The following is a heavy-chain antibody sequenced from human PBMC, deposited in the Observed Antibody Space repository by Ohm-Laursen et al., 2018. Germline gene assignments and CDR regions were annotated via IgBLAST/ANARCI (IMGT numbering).Heavy chain of an antibody. Sequence: SLRLSCAATGFTFSSYGMHWVRQAPGKGLEWVAVISHDGSNKYYADSVKGRFIISRDNSKNTLYLQMNSLRAEDTAVYYCAKGSGATGFDYWGQGTLVTVSS. CDR1: GFTFSSYG. D-gene: IGHD1-26*01. V-gene: IGHV3-30*18. J-gene: IGHJ4*02. CDR2: ISHDGSNK. CDR3: AKGSGATGFDY.